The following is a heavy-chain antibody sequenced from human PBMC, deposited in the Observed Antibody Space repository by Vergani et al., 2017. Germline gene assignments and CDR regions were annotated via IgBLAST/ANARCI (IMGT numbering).Heavy chain of an antibody. CDR3: ARGYCSSTSCYGDLYYYYYMDV. J-gene: IGHJ6*03. D-gene: IGHD2-2*01. V-gene: IGHV1-69*01. CDR2: IIPIFGTA. CDR1: GGTFSSYA. Sequence: QVQLVQSGAEVKKPGSSVKVSCKASGGTFSSYAISWVRQAPGQGLEWMGGIIPIFGTANYAQKFQGRVTITADESTSTAYMELSSLRSKDTAVYYCARGYCSSTSCYGDLYYYYYMDVWGKGTTVTVSS.